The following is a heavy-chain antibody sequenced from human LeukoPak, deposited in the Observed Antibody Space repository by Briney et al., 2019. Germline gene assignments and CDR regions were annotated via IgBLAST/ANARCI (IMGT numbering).Heavy chain of an antibody. CDR2: IIPIFGTA. CDR1: GGTFSSYA. Sequence: EASVKVSCKASGGTFSSYAISWVRQAPGQGLEWMGGIIPIFGTANYAQKFQGRVTITADKSTSTAYMELSSPRSEDTAVYYCARAVQSSGWFMIDYWGQGTLVTVSS. V-gene: IGHV1-69*06. CDR3: ARAVQSSGWFMIDY. J-gene: IGHJ4*02. D-gene: IGHD6-19*01.